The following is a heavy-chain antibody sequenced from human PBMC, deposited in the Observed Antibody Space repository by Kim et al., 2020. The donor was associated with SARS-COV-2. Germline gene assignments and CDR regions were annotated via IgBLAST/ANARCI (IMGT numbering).Heavy chain of an antibody. J-gene: IGHJ4*02. CDR1: GYTLTELS. Sequence: ASVKVSCKVSGYTLTELSMHWVRQAPGKGLEWMGGVDPEDGETIYAQKFQGRVTMTEDTSTDTAYMELSSLRSVDTAVYYCATDVSTSDIVVVVAATLDLNDWGQRTLGTVS. D-gene: IGHD2-15*01. V-gene: IGHV1-24*01. CDR3: ATDVSTSDIVVVVAATLDLND. CDR2: VDPEDGET.